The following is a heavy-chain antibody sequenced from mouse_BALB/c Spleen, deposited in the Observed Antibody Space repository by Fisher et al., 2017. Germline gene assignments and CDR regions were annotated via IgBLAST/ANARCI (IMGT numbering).Heavy chain of an antibody. D-gene: IGHD2-1*01. Sequence: KFKGKATLTVDKSSSTAYMELRSLTSEDSAVYYCARDYYGNPSMDYWGQGTSVTVSS. V-gene: IGHV1-26*01. J-gene: IGHJ4*01. CDR3: ARDYYGNPSMDY.